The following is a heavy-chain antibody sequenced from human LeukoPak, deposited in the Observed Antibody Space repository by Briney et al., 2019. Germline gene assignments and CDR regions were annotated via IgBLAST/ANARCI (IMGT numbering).Heavy chain of an antibody. J-gene: IGHJ4*02. Sequence: GGSLRLSCAASGFTFSSYGMHWVRQAPGKGLEWVAVISYDGSNKYYADSVKGRFTISRDNSKNTLYPQMHSLRAEDTAVYYCAKDLSSYGYLDYWGQGTLVTVSS. CDR2: ISYDGSNK. CDR3: AKDLSSYGYLDY. D-gene: IGHD5-18*01. V-gene: IGHV3-30*18. CDR1: GFTFSSYG.